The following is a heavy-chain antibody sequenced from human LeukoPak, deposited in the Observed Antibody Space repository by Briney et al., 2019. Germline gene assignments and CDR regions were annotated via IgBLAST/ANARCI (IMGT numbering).Heavy chain of an antibody. CDR1: GFSFSSYG. J-gene: IGHJ4*02. D-gene: IGHD6-19*01. Sequence: GGSLRLSCAASGFSFSSYGMHWVRQAPGKGLEYVAAISSNGDNTNYGNSVKGRFTISRDNSKNTLYLQVNSLRAEDTAVYYCALGIRSSGWSEIVDYWGQGTLVTVSS. V-gene: IGHV3-64*01. CDR3: ALGIRSSGWSEIVDY. CDR2: ISSNGDNT.